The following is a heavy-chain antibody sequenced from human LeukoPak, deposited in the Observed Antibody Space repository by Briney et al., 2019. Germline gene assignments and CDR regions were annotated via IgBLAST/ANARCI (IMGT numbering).Heavy chain of an antibody. D-gene: IGHD5-12*01. CDR3: AILPDIVATIGSDSFDY. Sequence: GGSLRLSCAASGFTFSSYWMSWVRQAPGKGLEWVANIKQDGSEKYYVDSVKGRFTISRDNAKNSLYLQMNSLRAEGTAVYYCAILPDIVATIGSDSFDYWGQGTLVTVSS. V-gene: IGHV3-7*01. CDR2: IKQDGSEK. J-gene: IGHJ4*02. CDR1: GFTFSSYW.